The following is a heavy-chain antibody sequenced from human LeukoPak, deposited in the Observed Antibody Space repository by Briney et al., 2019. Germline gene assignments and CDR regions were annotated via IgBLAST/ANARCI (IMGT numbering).Heavy chain of an antibody. CDR2: ISGSGGST. CDR1: GFTFSSYA. V-gene: IGHV3-23*01. Sequence: RGSLRLSCAASGFTFSSYAMNWVRQAPGKGLEWVSAISGSGGSTYYADSVKGRFAISRDNSKNTLYLQMNSLRAEDTAVYYCAKDLVPLDYWGQGTLVTVSS. CDR3: AKDLVPLDY. J-gene: IGHJ4*02. D-gene: IGHD6-6*01.